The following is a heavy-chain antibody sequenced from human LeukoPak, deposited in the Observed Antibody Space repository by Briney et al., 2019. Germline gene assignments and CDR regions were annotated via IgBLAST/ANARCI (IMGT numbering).Heavy chain of an antibody. CDR2: INAGNGNT. V-gene: IGHV1-3*01. Sequence: ASVKVSCKASGYTFTSYAMHWVRQAPGQRLEWMGWINAGNGNTKYSQKFQGRVTITRDTSASTAYMELSSLRSEDTAVYYCARADDYGGNSPYYYYYMDVWGKGTTVTVS. J-gene: IGHJ6*03. CDR1: GYTFTSYA. D-gene: IGHD4-23*01. CDR3: ARADDYGGNSPYYYYYMDV.